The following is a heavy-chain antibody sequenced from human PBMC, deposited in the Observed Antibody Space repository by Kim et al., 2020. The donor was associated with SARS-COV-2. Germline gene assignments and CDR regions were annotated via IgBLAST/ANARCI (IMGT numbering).Heavy chain of an antibody. J-gene: IGHJ6*02. CDR3: ARDGDYEYYYYGMDV. Sequence: SVKVSCKASGGTFSSYAISLVRQAPGQGLEWMGGIIPIFGTANYAQKFQGRVTITADESTSTAYMELSSLRSEDTAVYYCARDGDYEYYYYGMDVWGQGTTVTVSS. CDR2: IIPIFGTA. V-gene: IGHV1-69*13. CDR1: GGTFSSYA. D-gene: IGHD4-17*01.